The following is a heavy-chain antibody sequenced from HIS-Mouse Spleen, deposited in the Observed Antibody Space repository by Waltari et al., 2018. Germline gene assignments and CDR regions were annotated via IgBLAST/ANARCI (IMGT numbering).Heavy chain of an antibody. J-gene: IGHJ3*02. D-gene: IGHD6-19*01. Sequence: EVQLVESGGGLVQPGGSLRLSCAASGFTFSSYSMNWVRQAPGKGLEWVSYISSSRTISYADSVKGRFTISRDNAKNSLYLQMNSLRDEDTAVYYCARDLKDDIAVAGPTGDAFDIWGQGTMVTVSS. CDR2: ISSSRTI. V-gene: IGHV3-48*02. CDR1: GFTFSSYS. CDR3: ARDLKDDIAVAGPTGDAFDI.